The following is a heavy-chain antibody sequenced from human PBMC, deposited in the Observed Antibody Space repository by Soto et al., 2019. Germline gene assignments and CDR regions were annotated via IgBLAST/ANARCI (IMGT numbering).Heavy chain of an antibody. CDR1: GGTFSSYA. CDR3: ATVANCTNGVCCTYNWFDP. D-gene: IGHD2-8*01. V-gene: IGHV1-18*01. Sequence: GASVKVSCQASGGTFSSYAISWVRPAPGQGLERMGWISAYNGNTNYAQKLQGRVTMTTDTSTSTAYMELRSLRSDDTAVYYCATVANCTNGVCCTYNWFDPWGQGTLVTVSS. J-gene: IGHJ5*02. CDR2: ISAYNGNT.